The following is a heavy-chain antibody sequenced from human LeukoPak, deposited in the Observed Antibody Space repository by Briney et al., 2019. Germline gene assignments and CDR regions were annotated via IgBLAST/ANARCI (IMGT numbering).Heavy chain of an antibody. CDR1: GGSISGYY. CDR2: IYYSGST. D-gene: IGHD1-26*01. Sequence: NPSETLSLTCTVSGGSISGYYWSWIRQPPGKGLEWIGYIYYSGSTNYNPSLKSRVTISVDTSKNQLSLKLSSVTAADTAVYYCARTSGTYSMYYFDYWGQGTLVTVSS. V-gene: IGHV4-59*01. CDR3: ARTSGTYSMYYFDY. J-gene: IGHJ4*02.